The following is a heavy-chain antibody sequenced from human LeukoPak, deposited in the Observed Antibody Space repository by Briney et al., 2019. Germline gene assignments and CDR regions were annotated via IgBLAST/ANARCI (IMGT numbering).Heavy chain of an antibody. V-gene: IGHV4-34*01. Sequence: SETLSLTCAVYGGSFSGYYWSWIRQPPGKGLEWIGEINHSGSTNYNPSLKSRVTISVDTSKNQFSLKLSSVTAADTAVYYCARILRGPFMVRGHLPDVWGQGTTVTVSS. CDR3: ARILRGPFMVRGHLPDV. J-gene: IGHJ6*02. CDR2: INHSGST. D-gene: IGHD3-10*01. CDR1: GGSFSGYY.